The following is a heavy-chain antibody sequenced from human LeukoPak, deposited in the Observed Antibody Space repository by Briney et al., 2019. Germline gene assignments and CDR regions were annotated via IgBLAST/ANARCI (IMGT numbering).Heavy chain of an antibody. CDR2: ISSSSSVI. V-gene: IGHV3-21*01. J-gene: IGHJ3*02. D-gene: IGHD1-1*01. CDR3: ARGGAGATKDDTFDI. CDR1: GFTFRSYS. Sequence: GGSLRLSCADSGFTFRSYSMNWVRQAPGRGLEWVSSISSSSSVIFYADSVKGRFTISRDNAKNSLYLQMISLRAEDTAMYYCARGGAGATKDDTFDIWGQGTMVTVSS.